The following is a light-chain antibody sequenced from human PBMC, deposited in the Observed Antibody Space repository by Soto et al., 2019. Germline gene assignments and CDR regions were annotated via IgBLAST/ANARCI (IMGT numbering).Light chain of an antibody. CDR2: DAS. Sequence: DIQMTQSPSSLSASVGDRVTITCQASQDISNYLNWYQLKPGKAPKLLIYDASNLETGVPSRFSGSGSGTDFTLTISSLQPEDIATYYCQQYDNLAGTFGGGTKVEIK. V-gene: IGKV1-33*01. CDR3: QQYDNLAGT. J-gene: IGKJ4*01. CDR1: QDISNY.